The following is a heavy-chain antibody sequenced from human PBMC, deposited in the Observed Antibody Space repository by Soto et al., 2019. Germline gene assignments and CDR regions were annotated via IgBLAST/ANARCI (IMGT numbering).Heavy chain of an antibody. V-gene: IGHV4-34*01. D-gene: IGHD4-17*01. J-gene: IGHJ6*02. Sequence: QVQLQQWGAGLLKPSETLSLTCAVYGGSFSGYYWSWIRQPPGKGLEWVGEINHSGSTNYNPSLKTRCTISVDTSKNQFSLKLSSVPAAGNDVYYCARGRSTVTTVEHDYYYGMDVWGQGTTVTVSS. CDR2: INHSGST. CDR1: GGSFSGYY. CDR3: ARGRSTVTTVEHDYYYGMDV.